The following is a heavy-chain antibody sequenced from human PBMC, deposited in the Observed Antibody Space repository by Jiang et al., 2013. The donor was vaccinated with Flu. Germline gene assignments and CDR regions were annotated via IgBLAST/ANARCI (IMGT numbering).Heavy chain of an antibody. CDR3: AKDRGSGIVVVVSATD. Sequence: QLLESGGGLVXPGGSLRLSCAASGFTFRNYAMSWVRQAPGKGLEWISVISGTGDDSTYYADSVKGRFTISRDNSRNTMYLQMNSLRADDTAVYYCAKDRGSGIVVVVSATDWGQGTLVTVS. V-gene: IGHV3-23*01. CDR2: ISGTGDDST. D-gene: IGHD2-15*01. CDR1: GFTFRNYA. J-gene: IGHJ4*02.